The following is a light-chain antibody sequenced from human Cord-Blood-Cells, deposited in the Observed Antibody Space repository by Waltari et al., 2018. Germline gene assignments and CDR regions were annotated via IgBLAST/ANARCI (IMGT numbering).Light chain of an antibody. CDR1: KWGDKY. J-gene: IGLJ2*01. CDR2: QDS. CDR3: QAWDSSTPAVV. V-gene: IGLV3-1*01. Sequence: SYELTQPPSVSVSPGQTASITCSGDKWGDKYACWYQQKPGQSPVLVIYQDSKRPSGIPERFSGSNSGNTATLTISGTQAMDEADYYCQAWDSSTPAVVFGGGTKLTVL.